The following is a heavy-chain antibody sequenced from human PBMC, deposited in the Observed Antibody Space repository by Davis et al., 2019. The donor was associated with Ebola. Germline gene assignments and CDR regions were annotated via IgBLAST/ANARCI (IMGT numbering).Heavy chain of an antibody. Sequence: ASVKVSCKASGYTFTTYDLNWVRQATGQGLEWMGWMNPNSGNTGYAQKFQGRVTMTRDTSITTAYMELSSLSSDDTAVYYCTRGIASRRYGSWFDPRGQGTRVTVSS. J-gene: IGHJ5*02. D-gene: IGHD4-17*01. CDR3: TRGIASRRYGSWFDP. CDR2: MNPNSGNT. CDR1: GYTFTTYD. V-gene: IGHV1-8*01.